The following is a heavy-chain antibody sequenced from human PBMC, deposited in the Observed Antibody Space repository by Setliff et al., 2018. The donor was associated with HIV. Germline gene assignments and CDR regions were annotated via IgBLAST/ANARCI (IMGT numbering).Heavy chain of an antibody. V-gene: IGHV4-39*07. CDR1: GGSISSSNYY. Sequence: PSETLSLTCTVSGGSISSSNYYWGWLRQPPGKGLEWIGSIYYSGNTYYAPSLKSRVTISVDTSINPAYVELRSLRLDDTAVYFCARGRTYDSSGYIGNWFDPWGQGTLVTVSS. J-gene: IGHJ5*02. CDR2: IYYSGNT. D-gene: IGHD3-22*01. CDR3: ARGRTYDSSGYIGNWFDP.